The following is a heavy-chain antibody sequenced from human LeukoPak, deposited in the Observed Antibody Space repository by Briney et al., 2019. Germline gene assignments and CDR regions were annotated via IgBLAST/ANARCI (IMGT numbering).Heavy chain of an antibody. V-gene: IGHV4-59*01. D-gene: IGHD6-19*01. CDR3: ARDPSAVAGTFHGMDV. Sequence: SETLSLTCTVSGGSISSYYWSWIRQPPGKGLEWIGYIYYSGSTNYNPSLKSRVTISVDTSKNQLPLKLSSVTAADTAVYYCARDPSAVAGTFHGMDVWGQGTTVTVSS. J-gene: IGHJ6*02. CDR1: GGSISSYY. CDR2: IYYSGST.